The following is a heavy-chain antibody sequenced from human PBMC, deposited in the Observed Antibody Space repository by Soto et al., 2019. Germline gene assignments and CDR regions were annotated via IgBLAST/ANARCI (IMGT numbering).Heavy chain of an antibody. Sequence: QITLKESGPTLVKPTQTLTLTCTFSGFSLSTSGVGVGWIRQPPGKALEWLALIYWYDDKRYSPSLKSRLTITKDTSKNQVVLTMTNMDPVDTATYYCAGNYYDSSCYYREFDYWGQGTLVTVSS. V-gene: IGHV2-5*01. CDR2: IYWYDDK. D-gene: IGHD3-22*01. CDR3: AGNYYDSSCYYREFDY. J-gene: IGHJ4*02. CDR1: GFSLSTSGVG.